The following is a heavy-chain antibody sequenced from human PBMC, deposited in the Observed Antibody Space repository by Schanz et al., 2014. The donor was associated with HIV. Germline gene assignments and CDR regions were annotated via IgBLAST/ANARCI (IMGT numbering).Heavy chain of an antibody. V-gene: IGHV3-9*01. Sequence: EVQLVESGGGLLQPGRSLRLSCAASGFIFNDFAMHWVRQAPGKGLEWVSTISWNSGSIAYADSVKGRFTISRDNGKNSLLLQMNSLRAEDTAVYYCARLRGFLWFGDHPYSFDYWGQGTLVTVSS. CDR3: ARLRGFLWFGDHPYSFDY. J-gene: IGHJ4*02. CDR1: GFIFNDFA. D-gene: IGHD3-10*01. CDR2: ISWNSGSI.